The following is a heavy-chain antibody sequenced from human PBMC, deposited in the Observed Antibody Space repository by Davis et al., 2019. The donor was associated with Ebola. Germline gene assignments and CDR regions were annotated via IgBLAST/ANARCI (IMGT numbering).Heavy chain of an antibody. J-gene: IGHJ6*02. CDR1: GFTFSDYY. CDR3: ARDKYYDFWSGIFSARQYYYAMDV. D-gene: IGHD3-3*01. V-gene: IGHV3-11*01. Sequence: GESLKIPCAASGFTFSDYYMRWIRQAPGKGLEWVSYISSSGSTIYYADSVKGRFTFSRDNAKNSLYLQMNSLRAEDTAVYYCARDKYYDFWSGIFSARQYYYAMDVWGQGTTVTVSS. CDR2: ISSSGSTI.